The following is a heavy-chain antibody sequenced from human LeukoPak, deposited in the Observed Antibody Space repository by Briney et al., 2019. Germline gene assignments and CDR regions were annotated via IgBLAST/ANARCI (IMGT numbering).Heavy chain of an antibody. CDR1: GLTVSSSH. CDR3: ARVYNYVFDQ. D-gene: IGHD3-10*02. J-gene: IGHJ4*02. V-gene: IGHV3-53*01. Sequence: GGSLRLSCAASGLTVSSSHMTWVRQAVGKGLEWVSFVYSGGDTSYADSVKGRFTISRDNSKNTLSLQMNSLRAEDTAVYYCARVYNYVFDQWGQGTLVTVSS. CDR2: VYSGGDT.